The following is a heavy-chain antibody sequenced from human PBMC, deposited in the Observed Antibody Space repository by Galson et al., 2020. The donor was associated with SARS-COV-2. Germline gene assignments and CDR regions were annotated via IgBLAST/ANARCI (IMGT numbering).Heavy chain of an antibody. CDR2: ISGRGGST. V-gene: IGHV3-23*01. J-gene: IGHJ4*02. CDR1: GFTFSSYA. CDR3: ARGRVVDSSFLRGSIVERITRDS. Sequence: AGSLTLSCAASGFTFSSYAMSCVRQPPGKGLEGVSAISGRGGSTYYADPVKGRLTITRDNSKNTLYLQMDSLRADDTAVYFWARGRVVDSSFLRGSIVERITRDSWGQGTLVTDSS. D-gene: IGHD3-16*01.